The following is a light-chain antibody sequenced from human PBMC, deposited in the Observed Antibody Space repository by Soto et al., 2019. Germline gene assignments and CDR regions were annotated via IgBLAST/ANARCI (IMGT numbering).Light chain of an antibody. CDR1: NSNIGAGYD. J-gene: IGLJ1*01. V-gene: IGLV1-40*01. CDR2: GND. Sequence: QSVLTQPPSVSGAPGQRVTISCTGSNSNIGAGYDVHWYQQLPGEAPKLLIYGNDNRPSGVPDRFSGSKSGTSASLAITGLRADDEADYYCQSYASSPSANFVFXTGTKVTVL. CDR3: QSYASSPSANFV.